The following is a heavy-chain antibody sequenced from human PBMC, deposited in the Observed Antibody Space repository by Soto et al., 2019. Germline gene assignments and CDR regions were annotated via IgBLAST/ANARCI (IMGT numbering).Heavy chain of an antibody. D-gene: IGHD3-16*02. Sequence: SESLSLTCTVSGGSISSSSYYWGWIRQPPGKGLEWIGSIYYSGSTYYNPSLKSRVTISVDTSKNQFSLKLSSVTAADTAVYYCARNLYYDYVWGSYRYLYYFDYWGQGTLVTVSS. CDR2: IYYSGST. CDR3: ARNLYYDYVWGSYRYLYYFDY. V-gene: IGHV4-39*01. CDR1: GGSISSSSYY. J-gene: IGHJ4*02.